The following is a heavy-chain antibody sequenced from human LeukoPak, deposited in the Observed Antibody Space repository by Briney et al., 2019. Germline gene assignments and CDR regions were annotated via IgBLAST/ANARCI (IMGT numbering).Heavy chain of an antibody. J-gene: IGHJ4*02. V-gene: IGHV4-59*01. CDR2: IYYSGST. Sequence: PSETLSLTCTVSGGSISRYYWSWIRQAPGKGLEYIGYIYYSGSTNYNPSLKSRVTISVDTSKNQFSLKLNSVSAADTAVYYCARLGFSDGSDNWLSDNWGQGTLVTVSS. CDR1: GGSISRYY. CDR3: ARLGFSDGSDNWLSDN. D-gene: IGHD3-10*01.